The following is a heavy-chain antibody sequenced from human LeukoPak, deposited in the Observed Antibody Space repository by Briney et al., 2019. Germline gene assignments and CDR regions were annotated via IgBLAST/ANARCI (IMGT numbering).Heavy chain of an antibody. CDR1: GFTVSSNY. Sequence: RGSLRLSCAASGFTVSSNYMSWVRQAPGRGLEWVSVIYSGGSTYYADSVKGRFTISRDNSKNTLYLQMNSLRAEDTAVYYCARRAGAYSHPYDYWGQGTLVTVSS. J-gene: IGHJ4*02. CDR3: ARRAGAYSHPYDY. D-gene: IGHD4/OR15-4a*01. V-gene: IGHV3-53*01. CDR2: IYSGGST.